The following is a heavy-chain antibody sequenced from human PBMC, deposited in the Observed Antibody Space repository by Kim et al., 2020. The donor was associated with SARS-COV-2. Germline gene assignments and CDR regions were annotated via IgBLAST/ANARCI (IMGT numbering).Heavy chain of an antibody. CDR2: IYFSGST. J-gene: IGHJ5*02. CDR1: GGSISSSSYY. V-gene: IGHV4-39*01. CDR3: ARGGDILTGPTPNWFDP. Sequence: SETLSLTCTVSGGSISSSSYYWGWIRQPPGKGLEWIGSIYFSGSTYYNPSLKSRVTISVDTSKNQFSLKLSSVTAADTAVYYCARGGDILTGPTPNWFDPWGQGTLVTVSS. D-gene: IGHD3-9*01.